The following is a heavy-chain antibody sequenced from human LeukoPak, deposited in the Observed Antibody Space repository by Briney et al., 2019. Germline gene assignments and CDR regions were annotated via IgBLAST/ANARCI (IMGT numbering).Heavy chain of an antibody. D-gene: IGHD3-10*01. CDR2: IYSRGST. V-gene: IGHV4-4*07. CDR1: GGSISSYY. J-gene: IGHJ6*02. Sequence: PSETLSLTCIVSGGSISSYYWNWIRQPAGRGLEWIGRIYSRGSTNYNPSLKSRVTMSVDTSKNLFSLKLNSVTAADTAVYYCARSYGSGSYFPNFYYAMGVWGRGTTVTVSS. CDR3: ARSYGSGSYFPNFYYAMGV.